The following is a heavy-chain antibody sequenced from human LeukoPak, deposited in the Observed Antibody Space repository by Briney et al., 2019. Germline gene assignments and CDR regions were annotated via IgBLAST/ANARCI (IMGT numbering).Heavy chain of an antibody. CDR3: ARAHPITMVRGVMSWFDP. CDR2: MNPNSGNT. V-gene: IGHV1-8*01. J-gene: IGHJ5*02. D-gene: IGHD3-10*01. CDR1: GYTITSYD. Sequence: ASVKVSCKASGYTITSYDINWVRQATGQGLEWMGWMNPNSGNTGYAQKFQGRVTMTRNTSISTAYMELSSLRSEDTAVYYCARAHPITMVRGVMSWFDPWGQGTLVTVSS.